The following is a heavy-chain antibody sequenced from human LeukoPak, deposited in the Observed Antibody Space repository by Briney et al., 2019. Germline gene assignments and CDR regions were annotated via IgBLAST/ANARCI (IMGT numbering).Heavy chain of an antibody. D-gene: IGHD5-18*01. J-gene: IGHJ6*02. CDR2: IYYSGST. CDR1: GGSISSGDYY. V-gene: IGHV4-30-4*01. Sequence: PSETLFLTCTVSGGSISSGDYYWSWIRQPPGKGLEWIGYIYYSGSTYYNPSLKSRVTISVDTSKNQFSLKLSSVTAADTAVYYCARGTPDTAMGYYYYGMDVWGQGTTVTVSS. CDR3: ARGTPDTAMGYYYYGMDV.